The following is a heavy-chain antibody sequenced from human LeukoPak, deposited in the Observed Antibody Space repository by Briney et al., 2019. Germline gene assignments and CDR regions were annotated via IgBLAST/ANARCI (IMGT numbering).Heavy chain of an antibody. CDR3: ARVRRFLYYFDY. V-gene: IGHV3-30*04. Sequence: PGRSLRLSCAASGFTFSSYAMHWVRQAPGKGLEWVAVISYDGSNKYYADSVKGRFTISRDNAKNSLYLQMNSLRAEDTAVYYCARVRRFLYYFDYWGQGTLVTVSS. J-gene: IGHJ4*02. D-gene: IGHD3-3*01. CDR2: ISYDGSNK. CDR1: GFTFSSYA.